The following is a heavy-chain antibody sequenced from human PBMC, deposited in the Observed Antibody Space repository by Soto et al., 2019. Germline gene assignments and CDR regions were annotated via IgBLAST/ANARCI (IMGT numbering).Heavy chain of an antibody. CDR3: ARDPYDSSGYYHDY. CDR1: GFTFNNYA. J-gene: IGHJ4*02. Sequence: GGSLRLSCAASGFTFNNYAMSWVRQAPGKGLEWVSAISGSGANTYYADSVKGRFTISRDNSKNTLFLQMNSLRAEDTAVYYCARDPYDSSGYYHDYWGQRTLVTVSS. D-gene: IGHD3-22*01. V-gene: IGHV3-23*01. CDR2: ISGSGANT.